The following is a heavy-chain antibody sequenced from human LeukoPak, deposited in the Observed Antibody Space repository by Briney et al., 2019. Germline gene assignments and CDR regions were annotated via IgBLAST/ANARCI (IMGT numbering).Heavy chain of an antibody. Sequence: PSETLSLTCSVSGGSISSGGYYWSWLRQHPGKGLEWIGYIFYSGSTNYNPSLKSRVTISLDTSENHFSLKLSSVTAADTAVYYCARVTTGGYYNYWGQGTLVTVSS. CDR3: ARVTTGGYYNY. V-gene: IGHV4-61*08. J-gene: IGHJ4*02. D-gene: IGHD3-22*01. CDR1: GGSISSGGYY. CDR2: IFYSGST.